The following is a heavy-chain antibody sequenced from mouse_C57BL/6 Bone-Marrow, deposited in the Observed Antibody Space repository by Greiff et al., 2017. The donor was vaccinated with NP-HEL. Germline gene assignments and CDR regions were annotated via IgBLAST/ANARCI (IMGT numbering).Heavy chain of an antibody. D-gene: IGHD2-4*01. CDR1: GYTFTSYW. J-gene: IGHJ3*01. CDR2: IDPSVSYP. Sequence: QVQLQQPGAELVMPGASVKLSCKASGYTFTSYWMHWVKQRPGQGLEWIGEIDPSVSYPNSNQKFKGKSTLTVDKSSSTAYMQLSSLTSEDSAVYYCAIGDYDLAWFAYWGQGTLVTVSA. V-gene: IGHV1-69*01. CDR3: AIGDYDLAWFAY.